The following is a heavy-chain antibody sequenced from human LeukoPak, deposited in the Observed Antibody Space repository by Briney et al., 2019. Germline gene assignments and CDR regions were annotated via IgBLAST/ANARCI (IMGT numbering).Heavy chain of an antibody. CDR2: INSDGSST. D-gene: IGHD3-3*01. V-gene: IGHV3-74*01. CDR3: ASSEWFNGMDV. CDR1: GFTFSTYW. Sequence: GGSLRLSCAASGFTFSTYWMPWVRQAPGKGLVWVSHINSDGSSTTYADSVKGRFTISRDNAKNTLYLQMNSLRAEDTAVYYCASSEWFNGMDVWGQGTTVTVSS. J-gene: IGHJ6*02.